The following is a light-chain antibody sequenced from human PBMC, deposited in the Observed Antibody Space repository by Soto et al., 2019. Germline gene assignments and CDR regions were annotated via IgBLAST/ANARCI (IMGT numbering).Light chain of an antibody. Sequence: DIQMTQSPSTLSASVGDRVTITCRASQSVSSWLAWYQQKPGEVPKLLIYKASSLESGVPSRFSGSGPGTEFTLTISSLQPDDFVTYYCQQYSRNPLTFGGGTKVEIK. CDR1: QSVSSW. J-gene: IGKJ4*01. CDR3: QQYSRNPLT. CDR2: KAS. V-gene: IGKV1-5*03.